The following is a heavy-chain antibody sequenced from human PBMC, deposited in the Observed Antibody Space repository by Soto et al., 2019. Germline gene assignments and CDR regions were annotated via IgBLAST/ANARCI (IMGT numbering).Heavy chain of an antibody. V-gene: IGHV4-31*03. CDR1: AGSISSGVYY. CDR2: IYYSGST. J-gene: IGHJ6*02. Sequence: LSLTCTVSAGSISSGVYYWSWIRQHPGKGLGWIGYIYYSGSTYYNPSLKSRVTISVDTSKNQFSLKLSSVTAADTAVYYCARRGNTGPYYYYYGMDVWGQGTTVTVSS. CDR3: ARRGNTGPYYYYYGMDV. D-gene: IGHD3-10*01.